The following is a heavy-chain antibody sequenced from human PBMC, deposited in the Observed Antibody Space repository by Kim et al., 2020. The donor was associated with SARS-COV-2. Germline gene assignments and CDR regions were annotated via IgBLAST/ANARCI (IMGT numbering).Heavy chain of an antibody. J-gene: IGHJ4*02. CDR3: ARVRGGANDY. CDR2: STL. D-gene: IGHD3-16*01. Sequence: STLSYPDSVKGRFTSTRDNAKNSLYLQMNSLGDEDTAVYYCARVRGGANDYWGQGTLVTVSS. V-gene: IGHV3-48*02.